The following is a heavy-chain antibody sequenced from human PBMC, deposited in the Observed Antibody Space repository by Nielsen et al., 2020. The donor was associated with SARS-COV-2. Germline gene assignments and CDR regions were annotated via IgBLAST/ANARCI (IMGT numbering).Heavy chain of an antibody. CDR1: GFTFSSYA. Sequence: GESLKISCAASGFTFSSYAMHWVRQAPGKGLEWVAVISYDGSNKYYADSVKGRFTISRDNSKNTLYLQMNSLRAEDTAVYYCARDPAGGHQPVSSQYYYDYWGQGTLVTVSS. D-gene: IGHD2-2*01. V-gene: IGHV3-30*04. CDR3: ARDPAGGHQPVSSQYYYDY. J-gene: IGHJ4*02. CDR2: ISYDGSNK.